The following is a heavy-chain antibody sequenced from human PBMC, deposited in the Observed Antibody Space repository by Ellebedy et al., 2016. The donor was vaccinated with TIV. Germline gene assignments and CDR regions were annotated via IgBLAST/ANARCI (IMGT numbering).Heavy chain of an antibody. V-gene: IGHV3-49*03. Sequence: GESLKISCTASGFTFGDYAMSWFRQAPGKGLEWVGFVRSQTYGATTEYGTPVKGRFIVSRDDSKSIAYLQMNSLRTEDTAVYYCCRDGTTMIIPDYWGQGTLVTVSS. CDR3: CRDGTTMIIPDY. J-gene: IGHJ4*02. CDR2: VRSQTYGATT. D-gene: IGHD3-22*01. CDR1: GFTFGDYA.